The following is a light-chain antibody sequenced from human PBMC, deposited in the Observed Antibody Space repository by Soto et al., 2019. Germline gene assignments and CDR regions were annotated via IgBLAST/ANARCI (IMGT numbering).Light chain of an antibody. CDR3: QQYYTWPLT. Sequence: EIVMTQSPATLSVSPGERTTLSCRASPSASSNLAWYQQKPGQAPRLLIYGASTRATGIPARFRGSGSGTEFTLTISSLQSEDFAVYYCQQYYTWPLTFGGGTKVEIK. V-gene: IGKV3-15*01. J-gene: IGKJ4*01. CDR1: PSASSN. CDR2: GAS.